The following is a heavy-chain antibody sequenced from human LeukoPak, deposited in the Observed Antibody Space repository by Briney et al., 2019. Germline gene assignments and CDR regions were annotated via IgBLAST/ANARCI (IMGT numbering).Heavy chain of an antibody. J-gene: IGHJ3*02. Sequence: SVKVSCKASGGTFSSYAISWVRQAPGQGLEWMGRIIPILGIANYAQKFQGRVTITADKSTSTAYMELSSLRSDDTAVYYCARDSSSWYHAFDIWGQGTMVTVSS. CDR3: ARDSSSWYHAFDI. D-gene: IGHD6-13*01. CDR2: IIPILGIA. V-gene: IGHV1-69*04. CDR1: GGTFSSYA.